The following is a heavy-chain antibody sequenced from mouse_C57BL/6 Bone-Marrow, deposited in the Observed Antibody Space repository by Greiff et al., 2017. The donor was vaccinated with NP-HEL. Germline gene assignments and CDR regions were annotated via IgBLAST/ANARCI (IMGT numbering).Heavy chain of an antibody. D-gene: IGHD2-4*01. CDR2: IDPSDSYT. Sequence: QVQLQQPGAELVMPGASVKLSCKASGYTFTSYWMHWVKQRPGQGLEWIGEIDPSDSYTNYNQKFKGKSTLTVDKSSSTAYMQLSSLTSEDSAVYYCARYDYDEGGYAMDYWGQGTSVTVSS. V-gene: IGHV1-69*01. CDR1: GYTFTSYW. CDR3: ARYDYDEGGYAMDY. J-gene: IGHJ4*01.